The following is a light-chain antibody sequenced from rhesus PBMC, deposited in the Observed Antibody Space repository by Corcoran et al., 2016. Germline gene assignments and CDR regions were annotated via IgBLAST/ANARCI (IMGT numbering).Light chain of an antibody. Sequence: DIQMTQSPSSLSASVGDRVTITCRASQGIRSYLNWYQQKPGKAPKLLIYKASTLQSGVPSRFSGRGYGTDYTFTISSLQPEDVATYYCQHGYGTPFTFGPGTKLDIK. CDR1: QGIRSY. V-gene: IGKV1-74*01. CDR2: KAS. J-gene: IGKJ3*01. CDR3: QHGYGTPFT.